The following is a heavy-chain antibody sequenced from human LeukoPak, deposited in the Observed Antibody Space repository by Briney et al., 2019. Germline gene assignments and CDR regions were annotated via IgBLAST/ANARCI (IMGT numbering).Heavy chain of an antibody. CDR1: GFTFRGYG. D-gene: IGHD3-22*01. V-gene: IGHV3-23*01. J-gene: IGHJ4*02. CDR2: ISGRSDST. CDR3: ANHSEFYFDSSGKN. Sequence: PGASLRLSCAASGFTFRGYGMSWVRQAPGKGLELVSGISGRSDSTYYADSVKGRFTISRDNSKNTLYLQMNSLRAEDSAVYYCANHSEFYFDSSGKNWGQGTLSPSPQ.